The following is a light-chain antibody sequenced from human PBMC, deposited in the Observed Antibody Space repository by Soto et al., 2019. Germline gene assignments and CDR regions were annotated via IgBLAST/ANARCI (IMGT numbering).Light chain of an antibody. J-gene: IGKJ2*01. CDR3: QQFRSSPPAFT. V-gene: IGKV3-20*01. CDR1: QSISNRY. CDR2: GAS. Sequence: ESMLTQSPGTLSLSPGEKATLSCGASQSISNRYLTWYQHKPGQAPRLLIYGASIRATGISDRFSGSGSGTDFTLTISRLEPEDFAVYYCQQFRSSPPAFTFGQGTKLEI.